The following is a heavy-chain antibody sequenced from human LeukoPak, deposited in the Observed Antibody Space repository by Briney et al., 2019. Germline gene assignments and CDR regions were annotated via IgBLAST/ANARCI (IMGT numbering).Heavy chain of an antibody. J-gene: IGHJ6*02. CDR3: ARQGYYYDSSGHYYYYYGMDV. D-gene: IGHD3-22*01. CDR2: IKQDGSEK. Sequence: GGSLRLSCAASGFTFSSYWMSWVRQAPGKGLEWVANIKQDGSEKYYVDSVKGRFTIPRDNAKNSLYLQMNSLRAEDTAVYYCARQGYYYDSSGHYYYYYGMDVWGQGTTVTVSS. V-gene: IGHV3-7*01. CDR1: GFTFSSYW.